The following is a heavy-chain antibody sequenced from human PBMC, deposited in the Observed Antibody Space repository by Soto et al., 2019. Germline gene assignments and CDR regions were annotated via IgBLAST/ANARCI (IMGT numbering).Heavy chain of an antibody. V-gene: IGHV4-4*02. J-gene: IGHJ4*02. CDR1: GGSISSSNW. D-gene: IGHD5-18*01. CDR3: ARDGGYSLGVDY. Sequence: KTSETLPLTCAVSGGSISSSNWWSWVRQPPGKGLEWIGEIYHSGSTNYNPSLKSRVTISVDKSKNQFSLKLSSVTAADTAVYYCARDGGYSLGVDYWGQGTLVTVSS. CDR2: IYHSGST.